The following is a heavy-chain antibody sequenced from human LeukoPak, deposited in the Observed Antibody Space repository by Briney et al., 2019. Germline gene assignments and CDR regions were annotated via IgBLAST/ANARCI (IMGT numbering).Heavy chain of an antibody. CDR1: GDSTSSFY. CDR3: ARDNPVDYYNNYGMDV. V-gene: IGHV4-4*07. Sequence: SETLSLTCIVSGDSTSSFYWNWIRQSAGKGLEWIGRFYNSGNIKYNPSLKSRVTMSVDASQKQFSLKLSSVTAADTAVYYCARDNPVDYYNNYGMDVWGQGITVTVSS. CDR2: FYNSGNI. J-gene: IGHJ6*02.